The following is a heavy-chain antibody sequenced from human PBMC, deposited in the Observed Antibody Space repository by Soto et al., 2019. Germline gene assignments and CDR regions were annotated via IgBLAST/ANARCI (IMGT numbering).Heavy chain of an antibody. V-gene: IGHV1-69*01. J-gene: IGHJ2*01. D-gene: IGHD2-15*01. CDR1: GGTFSSYA. CDR2: IIPIFGTA. CDR3: ARGRFLQGGKVWNFDL. Sequence: QVQLVQSGAEVKKPGSSVKVSCKASGGTFSSYAISWVRQAPGQGLEWMGGIIPIFGTANYAQKFQGRVTISADEATSTADMELSSLRSEDTAVYYCARGRFLQGGKVWNFDLWGRGTLVTVSS.